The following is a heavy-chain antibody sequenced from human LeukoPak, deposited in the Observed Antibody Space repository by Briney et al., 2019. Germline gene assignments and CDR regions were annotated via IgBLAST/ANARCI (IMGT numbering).Heavy chain of an antibody. V-gene: IGHV3-23*01. CDR2: ISGSGGST. D-gene: IGHD1-26*01. CDR3: ATISGSFEYPDY. Sequence: GGSLRLSCAASGFTFSSYAMSWVRQAPGKGLEWVSAISGSGGSTYYADSVKGRFTISRDNSKNTLYLQMNSLRAEDTAAYYCATISGSFEYPDYWGQGTLVTVSS. CDR1: GFTFSSYA. J-gene: IGHJ4*02.